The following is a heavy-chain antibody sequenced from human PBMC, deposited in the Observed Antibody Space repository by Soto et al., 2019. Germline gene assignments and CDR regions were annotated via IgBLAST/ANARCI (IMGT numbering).Heavy chain of an antibody. J-gene: IGHJ3*02. Sequence: SETLSLTCTVSGGSISSYYWSWIRQPPGKGLEWIGYIYYSGSTNYNPSLKSRVTISVDTSKNQFSLKLSSVTAADTAVYYCARAYYYDSSGYYDAFDIWGQGTMVTVSS. CDR2: IYYSGST. D-gene: IGHD3-22*01. CDR3: ARAYYYDSSGYYDAFDI. V-gene: IGHV4-59*08. CDR1: GGSISSYY.